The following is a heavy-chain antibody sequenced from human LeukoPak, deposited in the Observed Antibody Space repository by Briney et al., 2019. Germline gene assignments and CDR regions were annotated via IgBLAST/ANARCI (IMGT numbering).Heavy chain of an antibody. J-gene: IGHJ4*02. D-gene: IGHD2-8*01. CDR2: IYYSGST. Sequence: PSETLSLTCTVSGGSISSGYWSWIRQPPGKGLEWIGYIYYSGSTNYNPSLKSRVTISVDTSKNQFSLKLSSVTAADTAVYYCARGIVLMVYATFDYWGQGTLVTVSS. CDR3: ARGIVLMVYATFDY. CDR1: GGSISSGY. V-gene: IGHV4-59*01.